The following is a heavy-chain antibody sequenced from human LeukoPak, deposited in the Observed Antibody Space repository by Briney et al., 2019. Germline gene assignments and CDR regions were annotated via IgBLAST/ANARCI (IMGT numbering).Heavy chain of an antibody. Sequence: ASVKVSCKASGYTFTNYAMNWVRQAPGQGLEWMGWINTDTGNPTYAQGFTRRLVFSLDTSASTAYLQISSLKAEDTAVYYCARTLFGDQYQLLLNWFDPWGQGTLVTVSS. V-gene: IGHV7-4-1*02. CDR2: INTDTGNP. D-gene: IGHD2-2*01. CDR3: ARTLFGDQYQLLLNWFDP. J-gene: IGHJ5*02. CDR1: GYTFTNYA.